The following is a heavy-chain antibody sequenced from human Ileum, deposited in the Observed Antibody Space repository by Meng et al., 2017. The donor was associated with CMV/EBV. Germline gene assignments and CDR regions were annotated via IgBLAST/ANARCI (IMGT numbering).Heavy chain of an antibody. V-gene: IGHV4-30-4*08. CDR2: IHYSGST. CDR1: GAYNSSCYYY. J-gene: IGHJ4*02. D-gene: IGHD3-22*01. Sequence: RQGVGPALANPTQTLALTCPVVGAYNSSCYYYWCRIRQPRGKGLGWSGLIHYSGSTYYTPSLKSRVTISKDTSKSQFSLKLNSVTAADTAVYYCARASYYDSCYFDNWGQGTLVTVSS. CDR3: ARASYYDSCYFDN.